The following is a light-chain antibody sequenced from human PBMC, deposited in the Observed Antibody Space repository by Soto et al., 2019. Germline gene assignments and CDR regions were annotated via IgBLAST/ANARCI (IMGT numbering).Light chain of an antibody. CDR3: QAWDTTSAI. Sequence: SYELTQPPSLSGSPGQTATITGSGDKLGEKYVYWYQQMPGQSPVLVIYQDTTRPSGITDRISGSTSGNTATLSISGTQTLDEADYYCQAWDTTSAIFGGGTKLTVL. J-gene: IGLJ2*01. V-gene: IGLV3-1*01. CDR2: QDT. CDR1: KLGEKY.